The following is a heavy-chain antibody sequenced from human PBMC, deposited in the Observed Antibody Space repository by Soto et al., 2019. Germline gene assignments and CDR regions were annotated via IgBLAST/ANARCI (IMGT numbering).Heavy chain of an antibody. CDR3: ARQLNCISTNCVGWFGP. D-gene: IGHD2-2*01. Sequence: EVQLVQSGAEVKKPGESLKISCEGSGYTFTSYWIAWVRQMPGKGLEWMGIIYPGDSDTRYSPSFQGQVTISADKPINXXYLQWSSLKASDTAMYYCARQLNCISTNCVGWFGPWGQGTLVTVSS. CDR2: IYPGDSDT. CDR1: GYTFTSYW. V-gene: IGHV5-51*01. J-gene: IGHJ5*02.